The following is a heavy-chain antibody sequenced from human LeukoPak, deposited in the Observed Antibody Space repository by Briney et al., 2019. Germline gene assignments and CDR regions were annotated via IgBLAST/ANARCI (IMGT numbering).Heavy chain of an antibody. D-gene: IGHD2-2*01. J-gene: IGHJ6*03. Sequence: EASVKVSCKASGYTFTSYDINWVRQATGQGLEWMGWMNPNSGNTGYAQKFQGRVTITRNTSISTAYMELSSLRSEDTAVYYCXXXXXVPAAIGYYYYMDVWGKGTTVTVSS. CDR2: MNPNSGNT. V-gene: IGHV1-8*03. CDR1: GYTFTSYD. CDR3: XXXXXVPAAIGYYYYMDV.